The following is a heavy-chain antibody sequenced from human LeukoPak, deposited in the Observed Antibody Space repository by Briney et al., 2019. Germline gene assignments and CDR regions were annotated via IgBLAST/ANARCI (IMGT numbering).Heavy chain of an antibody. Sequence: PGRSLRLSCAASGFTFSSYAMHWVRQAPGKGLEWVAVISYDGSNKYYADSVKGRFTISRDNSKNTLYLQMNSLRAEDTAVYYCARDRWFGELTLYYYYYGMDVWGQGTTVTASS. D-gene: IGHD3-10*01. V-gene: IGHV3-30-3*01. J-gene: IGHJ6*02. CDR1: GFTFSSYA. CDR3: ARDRWFGELTLYYYYYGMDV. CDR2: ISYDGSNK.